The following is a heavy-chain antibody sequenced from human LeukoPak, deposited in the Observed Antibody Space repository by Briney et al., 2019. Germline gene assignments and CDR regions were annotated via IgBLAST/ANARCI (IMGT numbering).Heavy chain of an antibody. Sequence: ASVKVSCKASGYTFTGYYMHWVRQAPGQGLEWMGWINPNSGGTNYAQKFQGRVTMTRDTSISTAYMELSRLRSDDTAVYYCARDRGYSSGWPPSRLDYWGQGTLVTVSS. CDR1: GYTFTGYY. J-gene: IGHJ4*02. D-gene: IGHD6-19*01. CDR3: ARDRGYSSGWPPSRLDY. CDR2: INPNSGGT. V-gene: IGHV1-2*02.